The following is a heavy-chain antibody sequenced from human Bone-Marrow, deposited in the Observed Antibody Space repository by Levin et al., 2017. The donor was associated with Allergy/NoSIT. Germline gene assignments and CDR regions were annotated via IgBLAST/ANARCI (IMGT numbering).Heavy chain of an antibody. Sequence: GESLKISCVGSGFXFTXHSMXXXXXXXXKGPEWISYITSSGVVMYADSVRGRFTISRDNAQNSVSLQMNFLTVEDTAVYYCTRDGGSTYFDFDYWGQGSRVTVSS. J-gene: IGHJ4*02. CDR3: TRDGGSTYFDFDY. CDR2: ITSSGVVM. CDR1: GFXFTXHS. D-gene: IGHD2/OR15-2a*01. V-gene: IGHV3-48*01.